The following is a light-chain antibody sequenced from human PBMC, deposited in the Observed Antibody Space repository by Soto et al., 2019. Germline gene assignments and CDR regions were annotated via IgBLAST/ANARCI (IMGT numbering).Light chain of an antibody. CDR3: TSYTSSRTWV. CDR1: SSDVGSYNR. CDR2: EVT. Sequence: QSVLTQPPSVSGSPGQSVTISCTGTSSDVGSYNRVSWYQQPPGTAHKLMIYEVTNRPSGVPNRFSASKSGNTASLTISGLQAEDEADYYCTSYTSSRTWVFGGGTKLTVL. J-gene: IGLJ3*02. V-gene: IGLV2-18*02.